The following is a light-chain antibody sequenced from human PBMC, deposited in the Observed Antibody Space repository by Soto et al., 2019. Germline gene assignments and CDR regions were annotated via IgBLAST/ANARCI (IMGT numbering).Light chain of an antibody. V-gene: IGLV6-57*01. CDR2: DDN. CDR1: SGSIASNF. Sequence: LTQPHSVSESPGKTVTISCTRSSGSIASNFVQWYQQRPGSSPTTVIYDDNQRPSGVPDRFSGSIDSSSNSASLTISGLKTEDEADYYCQSYGNTNVVFGGGTKLTVL. J-gene: IGLJ2*01. CDR3: QSYGNTNVV.